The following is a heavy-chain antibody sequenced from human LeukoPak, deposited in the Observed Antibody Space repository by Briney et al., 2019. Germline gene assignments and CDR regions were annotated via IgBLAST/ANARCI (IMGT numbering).Heavy chain of an antibody. Sequence: PSQTLTLTRTVSGYASTSGGFSWNWIRQSPGKGLEWIGCIYDRGPAYYNPSLKSRFTISVDRPKNQFFLNVTSLTAADTAVYYCARSRQASGLFNSWGQGTLVVVSS. D-gene: IGHD3-10*01. V-gene: IGHV4-30-2*06. CDR2: IYDRGPA. CDR1: GYASTSGGFS. CDR3: ARSRQASGLFNS. J-gene: IGHJ5*01.